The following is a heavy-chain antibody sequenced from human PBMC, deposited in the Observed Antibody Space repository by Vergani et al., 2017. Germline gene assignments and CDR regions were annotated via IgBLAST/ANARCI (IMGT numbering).Heavy chain of an antibody. V-gene: IGHV4-39*01. D-gene: IGHD6-19*01. Sequence: QMQLQESGPGLVKPSETLSLSCTFSGDSISTSSYAWGCIRQPPGNTLEWIGTVFYGGRTSYNPSLKRLVNLSLDTSKKQSSLHLTSVNAADTAVDYWARNIAVVRPSSRTAFDYWGEGTLVTVSS. J-gene: IGHJ4*02. CDR2: VFYGGRT. CDR1: GDSISTSSYA. CDR3: ARNIAVVRPSSRTAFDY.